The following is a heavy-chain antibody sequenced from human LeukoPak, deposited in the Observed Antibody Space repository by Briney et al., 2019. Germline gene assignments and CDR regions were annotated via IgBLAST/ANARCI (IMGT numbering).Heavy chain of an antibody. V-gene: IGHV3-23*01. CDR1: GFTFSSYA. CDR3: ATLFYGSGIYSDY. D-gene: IGHD3-10*01. J-gene: IGHJ4*02. Sequence: GGSLRLSCAASGFTFSSYAITWVRQAPGKGLEWVSAVSSNGAKTYYADSVKGRFTISRDNAKNSLYLQMTSLGAEDTAIYYCATLFYGSGIYSDYWGQGALVTVSS. CDR2: VSSNGAKT.